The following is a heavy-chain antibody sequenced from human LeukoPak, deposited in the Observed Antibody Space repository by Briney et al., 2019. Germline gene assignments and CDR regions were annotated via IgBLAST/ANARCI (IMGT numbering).Heavy chain of an antibody. CDR3: ARWSYCSSTSCYALAWFDP. CDR2: IYHSGST. V-gene: IGHV4-4*02. CDR1: GGSISSSNR. D-gene: IGHD2-2*01. J-gene: IGHJ5*02. Sequence: PSGTLSLTCAVSGGSISSSNRWSWVRQPPGKGLEWIGEIYHSGSTNYNPSLKSRVTISVDKSKNQFSLKLSSVTAADTAVYYCARWSYCSSTSCYALAWFDPWGQGTLVTVSS.